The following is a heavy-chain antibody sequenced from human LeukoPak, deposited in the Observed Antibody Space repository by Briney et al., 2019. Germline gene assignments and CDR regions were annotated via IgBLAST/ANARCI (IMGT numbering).Heavy chain of an antibody. CDR3: ARDRGCYGDFLFDY. CDR2: IWYDGSNK. J-gene: IGHJ4*02. D-gene: IGHD4-17*01. V-gene: IGHV3-33*01. CDR1: GFTFSNYG. Sequence: GRSLRLSCAASGFTFSNYGMHWVRQAPGKGLEWVAAIWYDGSNKYYADSVKGRFTISRDNSKNTLYLQVNSLRAEDTAVYYCARDRGCYGDFLFDYWGQGTLVTVSS.